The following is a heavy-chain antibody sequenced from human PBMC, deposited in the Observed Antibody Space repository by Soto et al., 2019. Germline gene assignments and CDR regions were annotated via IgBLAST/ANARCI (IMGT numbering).Heavy chain of an antibody. CDR3: ARDRDGYNYNWFEP. CDR1: GFTFSTYN. V-gene: IGHV3-21*01. D-gene: IGHD5-12*01. Sequence: GWSLRLSCAASGFTFSTYNMNWVRQAPGKGLEWVSSISTGSSYIYYADSVKGRFTISRDKAQNSLYLQMNSLRAEDTAVYYCARDRDGYNYNWFEPWGQGTLVTVSS. J-gene: IGHJ5*02. CDR2: ISTGSSYI.